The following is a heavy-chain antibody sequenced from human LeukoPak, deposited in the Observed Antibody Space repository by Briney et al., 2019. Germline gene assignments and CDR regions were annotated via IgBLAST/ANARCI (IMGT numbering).Heavy chain of an antibody. CDR1: GGSISSSSYY. CDR2: IYYSGST. CDR3: ARVVVPRLFDY. D-gene: IGHD2-15*01. V-gene: IGHV4-39*07. J-gene: IGHJ4*02. Sequence: SETLSLTCTVSGGSISSSSYYWGWIRQPPGKGLEWIGSIYYSGSTYYNPSLKSRVTISVDTSKNQFSLKLSSVTAADTAVYYCARVVVPRLFDYWGQGTLVTVSS.